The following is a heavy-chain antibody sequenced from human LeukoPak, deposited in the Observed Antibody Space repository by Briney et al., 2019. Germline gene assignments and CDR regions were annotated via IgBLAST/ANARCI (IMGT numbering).Heavy chain of an antibody. Sequence: GGSLRLSCEASGFIFSNYAMSWVRQLPGRWLEWVSAITGSGGTTYYADSVKGRFTMSRDNSKNTLYLQMNSLRAEDTAVYYCARASSYYYDSSGYYPLSYWGQGTLVTVSS. CDR2: ITGSGGTT. V-gene: IGHV3-23*01. D-gene: IGHD3-22*01. CDR1: GFIFSNYA. CDR3: ARASSYYYDSSGYYPLSY. J-gene: IGHJ4*02.